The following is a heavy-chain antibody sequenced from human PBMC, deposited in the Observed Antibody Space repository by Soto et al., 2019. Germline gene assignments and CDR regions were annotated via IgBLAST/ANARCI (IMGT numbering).Heavy chain of an antibody. CDR2: MYYSMST. J-gene: IGHJ4*02. Sequence: QLQLQESGPGLVKPSETLSLTCTVSGGSISSSSYYWGWISKPPGKRLEWIGGMYYSMSTYFNPSLKSRVTTSVDTSKNQFSLTLSSVTAAETTVYYCARWYGSEVFDYWGQGPLVTVSS. V-gene: IGHV4-39*01. CDR3: ARWYGSEVFDY. CDR1: GGSISSSSYY. D-gene: IGHD3-10*01.